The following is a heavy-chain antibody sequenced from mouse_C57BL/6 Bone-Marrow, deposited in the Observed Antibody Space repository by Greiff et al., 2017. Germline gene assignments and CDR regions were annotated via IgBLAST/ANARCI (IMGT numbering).Heavy chain of an antibody. CDR2: IDPSDSYT. Sequence: QVQLQQPGAELVMPGASVKLSCKASGYTFTSYWMHWVKQRPGQGLEWIGEIDPSDSYTNYNQKFKGKSTLTVDNSSSTAYMQLSSLTSEDSAVYYCAREDLRSFAYWGQGTLVTVSA. CDR3: AREDLRSFAY. J-gene: IGHJ3*01. D-gene: IGHD1-1*01. V-gene: IGHV1-69*01. CDR1: GYTFTSYW.